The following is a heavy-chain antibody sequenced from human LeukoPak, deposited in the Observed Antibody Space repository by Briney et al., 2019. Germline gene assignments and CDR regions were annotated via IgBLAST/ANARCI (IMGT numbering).Heavy chain of an antibody. Sequence: GASVKVSCKASGYTFTGYYMHWVRQAPGQGLEWMGWINPNSGGTNYAQKFQGRATMTRDTSISTAYMELSRLRSDDTAVYYCVPSGSYAYYFDYWGQGTLVTVSS. CDR3: VPSGSYAYYFDY. V-gene: IGHV1-2*02. CDR2: INPNSGGT. CDR1: GYTFTGYY. J-gene: IGHJ4*02. D-gene: IGHD1-26*01.